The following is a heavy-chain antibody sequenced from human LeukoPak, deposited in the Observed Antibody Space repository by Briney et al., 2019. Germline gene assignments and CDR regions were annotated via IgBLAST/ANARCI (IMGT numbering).Heavy chain of an antibody. Sequence: PGGSLRLSCAASGFNFSSYWMHWVRQAPGKGLVWVSRINSDGRSTSYADSVKCRFTISRDNAKNTLYLQMNSLRAEDTAVYYCARGLLEGRFLEWLYAFDIWGQGTMVTVSS. D-gene: IGHD3-3*01. J-gene: IGHJ3*02. CDR2: INSDGRST. CDR3: ARGLLEGRFLEWLYAFDI. CDR1: GFNFSSYW. V-gene: IGHV3-74*01.